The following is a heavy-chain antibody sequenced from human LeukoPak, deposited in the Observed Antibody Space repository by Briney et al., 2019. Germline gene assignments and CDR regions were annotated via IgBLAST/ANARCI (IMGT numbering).Heavy chain of an antibody. CDR3: ATKQWLAPPPDS. V-gene: IGHV3-74*01. D-gene: IGHD6-19*01. Sequence: PGGSLRPSCAASGFTFSKYWMLWVRQAPGKGLESVSRINTDGTVTTYADSVKGRFTVSRDNADNTMLLQMNSVRDEDTAVYYCATKQWLAPPPDSWGQGTPVTVSS. CDR2: INTDGTVT. J-gene: IGHJ4*02. CDR1: GFTFSKYW.